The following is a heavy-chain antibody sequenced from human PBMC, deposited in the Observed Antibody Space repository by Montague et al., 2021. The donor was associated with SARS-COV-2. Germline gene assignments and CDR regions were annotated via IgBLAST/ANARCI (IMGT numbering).Heavy chain of an antibody. CDR3: AGGRTRVGQLSYFDY. CDR1: GGSINNYF. J-gene: IGHJ4*02. Sequence: SETLSLTCTVSGGSINNYFWAWIRQTPAKGLEWTASVYNDENTNSHPSLESRLTMSIDTSKRQFSLNLNSVTAADTAVYYCAGGRTRVGQLSYFDYWGQGILVTVSS. V-gene: IGHV4-59*13. D-gene: IGHD2-2*01. CDR2: VYNDENT.